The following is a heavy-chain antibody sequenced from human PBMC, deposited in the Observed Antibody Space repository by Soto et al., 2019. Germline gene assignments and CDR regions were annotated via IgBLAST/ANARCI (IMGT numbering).Heavy chain of an antibody. J-gene: IGHJ4*02. CDR3: AAETGIAVAGMDY. V-gene: IGHV1-58*01. Sequence: SVKVSCKASGFTFTSSAVQWVRQARGQRLEWIGWIVVGSGNTNYAQKFQERVTITRDMSTSTAYMELSSLRSEDTAVYYCAAETGIAVAGMDYWGQGTLVTVSS. D-gene: IGHD6-19*01. CDR2: IVVGSGNT. CDR1: GFTFTSSA.